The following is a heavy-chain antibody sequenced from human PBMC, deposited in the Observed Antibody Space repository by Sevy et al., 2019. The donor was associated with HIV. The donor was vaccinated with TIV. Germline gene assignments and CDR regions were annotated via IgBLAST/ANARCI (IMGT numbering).Heavy chain of an antibody. V-gene: IGHV3-23*01. Sequence: LSLTCAASGFTFSSYAMSWVRQAPGKGLEWVSAISGSGGSTYYADSVKGRFTISRDNSKNTLYLQMNSLRAEDTAVYYCAKDRFLEWLFYYFDYWGQGTLVTVSS. D-gene: IGHD3-3*01. J-gene: IGHJ4*02. CDR3: AKDRFLEWLFYYFDY. CDR1: GFTFSSYA. CDR2: ISGSGGST.